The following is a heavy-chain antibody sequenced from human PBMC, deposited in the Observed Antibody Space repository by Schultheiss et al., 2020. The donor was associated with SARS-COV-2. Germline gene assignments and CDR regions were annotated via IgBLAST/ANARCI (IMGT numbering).Heavy chain of an antibody. J-gene: IGHJ4*02. V-gene: IGHV4-59*08. CDR2: IYYSGST. CDR3: ARLRLGELSFFDY. D-gene: IGHD3-16*02. Sequence: SQTLSLTCTVSGGSISSYYWSWIRQPPGKGLEWIGYIYYSGSTYYNPSLKSRVTISVDTSKNQFSLKLSSVTAADTAVYYCARLRLGELSFFDYWGQGTLVTVSS. CDR1: GGSISSYY.